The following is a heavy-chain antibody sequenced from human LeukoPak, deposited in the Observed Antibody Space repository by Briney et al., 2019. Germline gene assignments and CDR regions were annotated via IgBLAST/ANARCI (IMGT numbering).Heavy chain of an antibody. D-gene: IGHD6-6*01. CDR3: ARQGDDSSSSLVYFDY. J-gene: IGHJ4*02. Sequence: PSETLSLTCAVSGGSISSHYWSWIRQPPGKGLEWIGFIYYSGTTKYNPSLKSLVTISADTSKNQFSLKLSSVTAADTAVYYCARQGDDSSSSLVYFDYWGQGTLVTVSS. CDR2: IYYSGTT. V-gene: IGHV4-59*08. CDR1: GGSISSHY.